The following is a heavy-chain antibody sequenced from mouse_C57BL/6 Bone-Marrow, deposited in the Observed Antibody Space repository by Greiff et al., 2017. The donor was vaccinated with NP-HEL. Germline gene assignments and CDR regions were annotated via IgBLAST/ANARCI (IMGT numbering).Heavy chain of an antibody. Sequence: EVQLQQSGPVLVKPGASVKMSCKASGYTFTDYYMNWVKQSHGKSLEWIGVINPYNGGTSYNQKFKGKATLTVDKSSSTAYMELNSLTSEDSAVYYCARGGYGSSYDVYFDYWGQGTTLTVSS. V-gene: IGHV1-19*01. D-gene: IGHD1-1*01. CDR3: ARGGYGSSYDVYFDY. CDR2: INPYNGGT. J-gene: IGHJ2*01. CDR1: GYTFTDYY.